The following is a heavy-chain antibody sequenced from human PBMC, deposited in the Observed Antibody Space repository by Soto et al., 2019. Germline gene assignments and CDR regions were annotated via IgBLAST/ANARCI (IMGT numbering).Heavy chain of an antibody. CDR3: ARTMVRGVMTLQHYYYMDV. D-gene: IGHD3-10*01. V-gene: IGHV3-11*01. J-gene: IGHJ6*03. CDR2: ISSSGSTI. CDR1: GFTFSDYY. Sequence: GGSLRLSCAASGFTFSDYYMSWIRQAPGKGREWVSYISSSGSTIYYADSVKGRFTISRDNAKNSLYLQMNSLRAEDTAVYYCARTMVRGVMTLQHYYYMDVWGKGTTVTVSS.